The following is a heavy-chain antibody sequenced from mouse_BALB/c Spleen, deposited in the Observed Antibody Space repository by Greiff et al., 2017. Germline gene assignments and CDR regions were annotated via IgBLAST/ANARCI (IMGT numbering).Heavy chain of an antibody. V-gene: IGHV14-1*02. CDR2: IDPENGNT. CDR3: ARPYYYGSSWYFDV. CDR1: GFNIKDYY. Sequence: VQLQQSGAELVRPGALVKLSCKASGFNIKDYYMHWVKQRPEQGLEWIGWIDPENGNTIYDPKFQGKASITADTSSNTAYLQLSSLTSEDTAVYYCARPYYYGSSWYFDVWGAGTTVTVSS. J-gene: IGHJ1*01. D-gene: IGHD1-1*01.